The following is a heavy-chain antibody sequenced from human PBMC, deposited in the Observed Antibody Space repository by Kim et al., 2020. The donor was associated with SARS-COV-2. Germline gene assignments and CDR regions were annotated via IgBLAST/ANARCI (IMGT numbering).Heavy chain of an antibody. V-gene: IGHV1-18*01. CDR1: GYTFTSYG. J-gene: IGHJ3*02. CDR3: ARDLYYDILTGYGFDAFDI. D-gene: IGHD3-9*01. CDR2: ISAYNGNT. Sequence: ASVKVSCKASGYTFTSYGISWVRQAPGQGLEWMGWISAYNGNTNYAQKLQGRVTMTTDTSTSTAYMELRSLRSDDTAVYYCARDLYYDILTGYGFDAFDIWGQGTLVTVSS.